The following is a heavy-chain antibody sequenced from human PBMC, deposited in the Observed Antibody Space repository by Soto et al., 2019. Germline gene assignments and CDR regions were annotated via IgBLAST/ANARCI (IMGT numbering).Heavy chain of an antibody. CDR1: GFTFSSYG. Sequence: QVQLVESGGGVVQPGRSLRLSCAASGFTFSSYGMHWVRQAPGKGLEWVAVISYDGSNKYYADSVKGRFTISRDNSKNTLYLQMNSLRAEHTAVYYCAKDTSKAVAVPYYYYGMDVWGQGTTVTVSS. D-gene: IGHD6-19*01. CDR2: ISYDGSNK. CDR3: AKDTSKAVAVPYYYYGMDV. J-gene: IGHJ6*02. V-gene: IGHV3-30*18.